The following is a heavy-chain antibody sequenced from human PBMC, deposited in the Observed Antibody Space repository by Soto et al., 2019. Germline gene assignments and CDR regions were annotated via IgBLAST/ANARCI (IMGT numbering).Heavy chain of an antibody. CDR3: ARPRFRGMDV. CDR1: GFSLSNYF. Sequence: GGSLRLSCVGSGFSLSNYFMSWVRQAPGKGLEWVANIKEDGSEKYYVESVKGRFTISRDNAKNSLYLQVNSLRDEDTAVYYCARPRFRGMDVWGQGTTVTVYS. J-gene: IGHJ6*02. V-gene: IGHV3-7*01. CDR2: IKEDGSEK. D-gene: IGHD3-10*01.